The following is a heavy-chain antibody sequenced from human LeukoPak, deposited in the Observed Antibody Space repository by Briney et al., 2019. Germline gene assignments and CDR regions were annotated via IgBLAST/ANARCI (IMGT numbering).Heavy chain of an antibody. J-gene: IGHJ4*02. CDR1: GFTFDNYG. Sequence: GGSLRVSCAASGFTFDNYGMHWVRQAPGKGLEWLAGTNYDGRYRYYADSVRGRFTISRDNSENTLHLQMNSLRGEDTAVYQCARDRTTTGLLLAGLIDYWGQGTLVTVSS. CDR2: TNYDGRYR. D-gene: IGHD2/OR15-2a*01. V-gene: IGHV3-33*01. CDR3: ARDRTTTGLLLAGLIDY.